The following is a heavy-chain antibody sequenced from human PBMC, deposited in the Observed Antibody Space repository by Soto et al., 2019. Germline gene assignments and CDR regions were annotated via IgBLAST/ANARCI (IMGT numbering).Heavy chain of an antibody. CDR3: TTYYGSGSYDKYYYYYYYMDV. Sequence: PGGSLRLSCAASGFTFSNAWMSWVRQAPGKGLEWVGRIKSKTDGGTTDYAAPVKGRFTISRDDSKNTLYLQMYSLKTEDTAVYYCTTYYGSGSYDKYYYYYYYMDVWGKGTTVTVSS. CDR2: IKSKTDGGTT. D-gene: IGHD3-10*01. CDR1: GFTFSNAW. J-gene: IGHJ6*03. V-gene: IGHV3-15*01.